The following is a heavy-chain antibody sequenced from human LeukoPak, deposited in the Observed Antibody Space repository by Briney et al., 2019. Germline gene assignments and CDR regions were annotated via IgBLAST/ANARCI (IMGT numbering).Heavy chain of an antibody. V-gene: IGHV4-61*01. D-gene: IGHD2-15*01. J-gene: IGHJ4*02. CDR3: ARDPTQDPGIDY. CDR2: IYYSGST. CDR1: GGSVNSGSYF. Sequence: SETLSLTCTVSGGSVNSGSYFWSWIRQPPGKGLEWIGYIYYSGSTNYNSSFKSRVTISADMAKNQFSLKLRSVTAADTAVYYCARDPTQDPGIDYWGQGTLVTVSS.